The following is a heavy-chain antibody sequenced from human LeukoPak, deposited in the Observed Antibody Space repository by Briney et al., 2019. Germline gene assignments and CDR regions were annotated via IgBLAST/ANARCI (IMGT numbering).Heavy chain of an antibody. Sequence: PSETLSLTCTVSGGSISSSSYYWGWIRQPPGKGLEWIGSIYYSGSTYYNPSLKSRVTISVDTSKNQFSLKLSSVTAADTAVYYCARVSCSGGSCYFGYWGQGTLVTVSS. CDR1: GGSISSSSYY. J-gene: IGHJ4*02. V-gene: IGHV4-39*07. D-gene: IGHD2-15*01. CDR3: ARVSCSGGSCYFGY. CDR2: IYYSGST.